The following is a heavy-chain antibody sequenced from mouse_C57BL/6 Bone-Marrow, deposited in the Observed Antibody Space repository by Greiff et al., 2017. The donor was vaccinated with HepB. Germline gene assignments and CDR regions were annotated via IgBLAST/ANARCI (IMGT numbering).Heavy chain of an antibody. J-gene: IGHJ1*03. CDR1: GFTFSSYG. Sequence: VQLKESGGDLVKPGGSLKLSCAASGFTFSSYGMSWVRQTPDKRLEWVATISSGGSYTYYPDSVKGRFTIYRDNAKNTLYLQMSSLKSEDTAMYYCARHRITTVWYFDVGGTGTTVTGSA. V-gene: IGHV5-6*01. CDR2: ISSGGSYT. CDR3: ARHRITTVWYFDV. D-gene: IGHD1-1*01.